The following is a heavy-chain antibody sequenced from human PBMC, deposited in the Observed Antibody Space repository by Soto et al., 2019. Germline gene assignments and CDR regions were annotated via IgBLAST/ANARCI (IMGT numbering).Heavy chain of an antibody. V-gene: IGHV4-39*01. CDR3: ARRQPYSGYDPDAFDI. J-gene: IGHJ3*02. D-gene: IGHD5-12*01. CDR1: GYSISSTSYY. Sequence: QLQLQESGPGLVKPSETLSLTCTVSGYSISSTSYYWGWIRQPPGKGLEWIGSISYSGSTNYNPSLKSRVTTSVDTSRNQFSLKVSSVTAADTAVYYCARRQPYSGYDPDAFDIWGQGTMVTVSS. CDR2: ISYSGST.